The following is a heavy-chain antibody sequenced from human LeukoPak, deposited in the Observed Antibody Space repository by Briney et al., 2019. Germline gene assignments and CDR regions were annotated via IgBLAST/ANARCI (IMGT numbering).Heavy chain of an antibody. Sequence: GGSLRLSCAASGFAVSTNCMNWVRQAPGKGLEWVSVIYIGGSTYYADSVKGRFTISRGNSKNTLYLQMNSLRAEDTAVYYCARDSISYGDYVAFDYWGQGTLVIVSS. CDR3: ARDSISYGDYVAFDY. CDR2: IYIGGST. CDR1: GFAVSTNC. V-gene: IGHV3-66*01. D-gene: IGHD4-17*01. J-gene: IGHJ4*02.